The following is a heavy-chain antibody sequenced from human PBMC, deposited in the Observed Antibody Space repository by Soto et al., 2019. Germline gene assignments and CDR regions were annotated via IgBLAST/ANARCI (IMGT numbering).Heavy chain of an antibody. D-gene: IGHD2-2*01. CDR1: GYSFTSYD. Sequence: QVQLVQSGAEVKKPGASVKVACKASGYSFTSYDINWVRQATGQGLEWMGWMNPNSGNTGYAQTFRGRVTMTMNTSTSTAYMELASLRSEDTAVYYCVRRQWSSTSCFEGYWGQGTLVTVSS. CDR2: MNPNSGNT. V-gene: IGHV1-8*01. J-gene: IGHJ4*02. CDR3: VRRQWSSTSCFEGY.